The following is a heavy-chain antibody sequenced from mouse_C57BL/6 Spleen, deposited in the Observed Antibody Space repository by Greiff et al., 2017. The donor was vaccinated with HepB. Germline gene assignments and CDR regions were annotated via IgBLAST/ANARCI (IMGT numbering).Heavy chain of an antibody. CDR3: AREDGYDWYFDV. V-gene: IGHV1-54*01. D-gene: IGHD2-2*01. Sequence: QVQLKESGAELVRPGTSVKVSCKASGYAFTNYLIEWVKQRPGQGLEWIGVINPGSGGTNYNEKFKGKATLTADKSSSTAYMQLSSLTSEDSAVYFCAREDGYDWYFDVWGTGTTVTVSS. CDR1: GYAFTNYL. CDR2: INPGSGGT. J-gene: IGHJ1*03.